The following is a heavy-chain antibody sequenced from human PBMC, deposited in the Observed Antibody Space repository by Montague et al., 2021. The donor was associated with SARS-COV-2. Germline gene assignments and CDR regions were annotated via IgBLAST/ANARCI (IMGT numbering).Heavy chain of an antibody. CDR2: ISHSGGT. CDR3: ARAIQSQPLVVVIAIPRPFYYFDH. J-gene: IGHJ4*02. CDR1: GGSISSGTW. Sequence: ETLSLTCAVSGGSISSGTWWIWVRQPPGKGLEWIGEISHSGGTNYNPSLKSRVIMSVDTSKNQFSLKLSSVTAADTAVYCCARAIQSQPLVVVIAIPRPFYYFDHWGQGTLVTVSS. V-gene: IGHV4-4*01. D-gene: IGHD2-21*01.